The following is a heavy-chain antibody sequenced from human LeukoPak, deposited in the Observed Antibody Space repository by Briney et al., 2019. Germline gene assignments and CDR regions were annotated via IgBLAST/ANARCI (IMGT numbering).Heavy chain of an antibody. V-gene: IGHV3-9*01. Sequence: GGSLRLSCAASGFTFDDYAMHWVRQAPGKGLEWVSGISWNSGSIGYADSVKGRFTISRDNAKNSLYLQMNSLRAEDTALYYCAKDVYGSGSYPDAFDIWGQGTMVTVSS. D-gene: IGHD3-10*01. CDR2: ISWNSGSI. J-gene: IGHJ3*02. CDR1: GFTFDDYA. CDR3: AKDVYGSGSYPDAFDI.